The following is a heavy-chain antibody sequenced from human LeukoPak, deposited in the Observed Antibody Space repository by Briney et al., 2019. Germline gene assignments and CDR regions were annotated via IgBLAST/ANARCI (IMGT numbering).Heavy chain of an antibody. CDR2: IFYTGNT. CDR3: ARIPSNYCERTSCFNFDS. V-gene: IGHV4-39*01. Sequence: SETLSLTCTVSGGSISISSYYWGWIRQPPGKGPEWIGSIFYTGNTFYNPSLKSRVTISVDRSKEQCSLKMNSVTAADTAVYYCARIPSNYCERTSCFNFDSWGQGILVTVSS. CDR1: GGSISISSYY. D-gene: IGHD2-21*01. J-gene: IGHJ4*02.